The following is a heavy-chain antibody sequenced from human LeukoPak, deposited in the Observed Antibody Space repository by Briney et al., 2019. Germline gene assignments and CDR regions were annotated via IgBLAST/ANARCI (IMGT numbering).Heavy chain of an antibody. CDR3: AKALVPATALGLYYFDY. V-gene: IGHV3-9*01. J-gene: IGHJ4*02. D-gene: IGHD2-2*01. CDR2: ISWNSGSI. Sequence: GGSLRLSCAASGFTFDDYAMHWVRQAPGKGLEWVSGISWNSGSIGYADSVKGRFTISRDNAKNSLYLQMNSLRAEDTALHYCAKALVPATALGLYYFDYWGQGTLVTVSS. CDR1: GFTFDDYA.